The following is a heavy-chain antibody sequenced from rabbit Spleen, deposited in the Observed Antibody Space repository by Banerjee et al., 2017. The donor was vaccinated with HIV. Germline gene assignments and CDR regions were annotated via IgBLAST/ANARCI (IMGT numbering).Heavy chain of an antibody. V-gene: IGHV1S45*01. CDR2: IHVGGGST. D-gene: IGHD3-1*01. Sequence: QEQLVESGGGLVKPEGSLTLTCTASGFSFSSSYWICWVRQAPGKGLEWIACIHVGGGSTWYASWAKGRFTISKTSSTTVTLQMTILTAADTATYFCARDGSGLGYFTLWGQGTLVTVS. J-gene: IGHJ4*01. CDR1: GFSFSSSYW. CDR3: ARDGSGLGYFTL.